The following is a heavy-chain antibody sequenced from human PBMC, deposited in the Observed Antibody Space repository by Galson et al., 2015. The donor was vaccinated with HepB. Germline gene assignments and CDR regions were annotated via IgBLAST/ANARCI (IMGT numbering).Heavy chain of an antibody. CDR2: INPDSGGT. J-gene: IGHJ3*02. Sequence: SVKVSCKASGYTFTGYYMHWVRQAPGQGLEWMGWINPDSGGTNYEQRFQGRVTMTRDTSISTAYMELSRLRSDDTAVYYCAVEYSSSFNAFDIWGQGTMVSVSS. CDR1: GYTFTGYY. D-gene: IGHD6-6*01. CDR3: AVEYSSSFNAFDI. V-gene: IGHV1-2*02.